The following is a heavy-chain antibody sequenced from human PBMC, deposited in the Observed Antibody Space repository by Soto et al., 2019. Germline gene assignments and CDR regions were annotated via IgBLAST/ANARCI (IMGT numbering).Heavy chain of an antibody. V-gene: IGHV1-2*04. Sequence: GASVKVSCKASGYTFTGYYMHWVRQAPGQGLEWMGWINPNSGGTNYAQKFQGWVTMTRDTSISTAYMELSRLRSDDTAVYYCARNRYCSSTSCRIKGAFDIWGQGTMVTVSS. CDR2: INPNSGGT. CDR3: ARNRYCSSTSCRIKGAFDI. CDR1: GYTFTGYY. J-gene: IGHJ3*02. D-gene: IGHD2-2*01.